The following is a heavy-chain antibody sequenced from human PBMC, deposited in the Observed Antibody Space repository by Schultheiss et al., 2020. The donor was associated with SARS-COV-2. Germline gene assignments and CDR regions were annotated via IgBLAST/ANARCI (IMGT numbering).Heavy chain of an antibody. CDR3: AREGGRNYYYYGMDV. CDR1: GGSFSGYY. J-gene: IGHJ6*02. D-gene: IGHD3-16*01. Sequence: SETLSLTCAVYGGSFSGYYWGWIRQPPGKGLEWIGYIYYSGSTNYNPSLKSRVTISVDTSKNQFSLKLSSVTAADTAVYYCAREGGRNYYYYGMDVWGQGTTVTVSS. V-gene: IGHV4-59*01. CDR2: IYYSGST.